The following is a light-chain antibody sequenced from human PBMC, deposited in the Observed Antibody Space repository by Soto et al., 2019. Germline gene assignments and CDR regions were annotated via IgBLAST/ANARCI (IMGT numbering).Light chain of an antibody. Sequence: DIQLTQSPSFLSASVGDRVTINFRASQGISSYLAWYKQKPGKAPKVXSYAASTLQSGVPLRFRGSGSGTSFTLTISSLKPEDFATYYCQQLLSYPITFGQGTRLEIK. V-gene: IGKV1-9*01. J-gene: IGKJ5*01. CDR2: AAS. CDR3: QQLLSYPIT. CDR1: QGISSY.